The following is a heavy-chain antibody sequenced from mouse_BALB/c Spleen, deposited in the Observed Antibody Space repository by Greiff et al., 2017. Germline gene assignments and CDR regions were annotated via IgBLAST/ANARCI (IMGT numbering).Heavy chain of an antibody. CDR3: AREGPYPDY. CDR1: GYSITSGYY. Sequence: EVQLQESGPGLVKPSQSLSLTCSVTGYSITSGYYWNWIRQFPGNKLKWMGYISYDGSNNYNPSLKNRISITRDTSKNQFFLKLNSVTTEDTATYYCAREGPYPDYWGQGTTLTVSS. J-gene: IGHJ2*01. V-gene: IGHV3-6*02. CDR2: ISYDGSN.